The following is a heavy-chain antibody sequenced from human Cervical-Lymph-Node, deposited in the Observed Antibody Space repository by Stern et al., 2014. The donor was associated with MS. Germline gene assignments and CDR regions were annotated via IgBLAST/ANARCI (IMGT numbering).Heavy chain of an antibody. CDR3: AKGGVEMATIDYFDY. D-gene: IGHD5-24*01. J-gene: IGHJ4*02. CDR2: FSWNSVNI. V-gene: IGHV3-9*01. Sequence: EVQLVESGGGLVQPGRSLRLSCAASGFTFDDYAMHWVRQAPGKGLEWVSGFSWNSVNIGYADSVKGRFTISRDNAKNSLYLQMNSLRAEDTAFYYCAKGGVEMATIDYFDYWGQGTLVTVSS. CDR1: GFTFDDYA.